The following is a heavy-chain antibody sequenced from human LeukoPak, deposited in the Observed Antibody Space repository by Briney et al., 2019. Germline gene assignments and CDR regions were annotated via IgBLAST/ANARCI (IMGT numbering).Heavy chain of an antibody. V-gene: IGHV3-21*01. J-gene: IGHJ5*02. CDR3: ARISDTAARPWNWFDP. CDR1: GFTFSSYS. Sequence: GGTLRLSCAASGFTFSSYSMNWVRQAPGKGLEWVSSISSSSSYIYYADSVKGRFTISRDNAKNSLYLQMNSLRAEDTAVYYCARISDTAARPWNWFDPWGQGTLVTVSS. D-gene: IGHD6-6*01. CDR2: ISSSSSYI.